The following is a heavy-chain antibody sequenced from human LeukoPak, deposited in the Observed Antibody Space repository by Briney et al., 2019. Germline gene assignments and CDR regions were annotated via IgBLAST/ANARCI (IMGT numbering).Heavy chain of an antibody. D-gene: IGHD5-18*01. V-gene: IGHV3-7*01. CDR2: INQDGSEK. CDR3: ARANSYGYYYYYYMDV. Sequence: PGGSLRLSCAASGFTFSNHWMSWVRQAPGKGLEWVANINQDGSEKYYVDSVKGRFTISRDNAKNSLYLQMNSLRAEDTAAYYCARANSYGYYYYYYMDVWGKGTTVTVSS. CDR1: GFTFSNHW. J-gene: IGHJ6*03.